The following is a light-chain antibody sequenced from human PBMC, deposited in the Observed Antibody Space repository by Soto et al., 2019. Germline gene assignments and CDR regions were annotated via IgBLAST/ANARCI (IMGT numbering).Light chain of an antibody. CDR2: DNN. CDR1: SSNIGNNY. Sequence: QSVLTQPPSVPAAPGQKVTISCYGSSSNIGNNYVSWYQHLPGTAPKLLIYDNNKRPSGIPDRFSSSKSDTSATLGITGLQAGDEADYYCGTWDSSLSAVVFGGGTKLTVL. V-gene: IGLV1-51*01. J-gene: IGLJ2*01. CDR3: GTWDSSLSAVV.